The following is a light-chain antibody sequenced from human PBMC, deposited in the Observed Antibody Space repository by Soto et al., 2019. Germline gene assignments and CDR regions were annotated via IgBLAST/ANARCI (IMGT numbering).Light chain of an antibody. V-gene: IGLV2-23*01. CDR3: CSYAGSSTYV. CDR2: EGS. CDR1: SSDVGSYNL. J-gene: IGLJ1*01. Sequence: QSALTQPASVSGSPGQSITISCTGTSSDVGSYNLVSWYQQHPGKAPKLMIYEGSKRPSGVSNRLSGSKSGNTASLTISGLKAEDEADYYCCSYAGSSTYVFGTGTKLTVL.